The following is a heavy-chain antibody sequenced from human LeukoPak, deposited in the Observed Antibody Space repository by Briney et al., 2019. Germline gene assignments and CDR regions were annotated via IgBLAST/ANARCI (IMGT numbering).Heavy chain of an antibody. CDR2: ISGSGGST. Sequence: PGGSLRLSCAASEFTFSSYAMNWVRQAPGKGLEWVSAISGSGGSTYYADSVKGRFTISRDNSKNTLYLQMNSLRAEDTAVYFCAKPGSSSYLYYFDSWGQGTLVTVSS. CDR3: AKPGSSSYLYYFDS. D-gene: IGHD6-6*01. V-gene: IGHV3-23*01. CDR1: EFTFSSYA. J-gene: IGHJ4*02.